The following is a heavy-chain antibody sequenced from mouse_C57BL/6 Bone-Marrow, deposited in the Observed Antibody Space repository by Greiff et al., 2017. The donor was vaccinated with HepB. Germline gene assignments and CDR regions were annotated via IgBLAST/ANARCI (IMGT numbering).Heavy chain of an antibody. Sequence: VQLQQSGAGLARPGASVKLSCKASGYTFTSYGISWVKQRTGQGLEWIGEIYPRSGNTYYNEKFKGKATLTADKSSSTAYMELRSLTSEDSAVYFCARSGFAYWGQGTLVTVSA. CDR2: IYPRSGNT. CDR1: GYTFTSYG. V-gene: IGHV1-81*01. CDR3: ARSGFAY. J-gene: IGHJ3*01.